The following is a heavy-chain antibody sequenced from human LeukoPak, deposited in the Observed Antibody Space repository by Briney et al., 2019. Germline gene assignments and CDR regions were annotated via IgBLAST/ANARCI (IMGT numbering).Heavy chain of an antibody. CDR3: AKAPLTYNWNYGPWYFDL. D-gene: IGHD1-7*01. J-gene: IGHJ2*01. CDR1: GFTFSNYA. Sequence: PGGSLRLSCAASGFTFSNYAMSWVRQSPGKGLEWVSGLSGSGGSTYYADSVKGRFTISRDNSKNTLYLQMNSLRAEDTAVYYCAKAPLTYNWNYGPWYFDLWGRGTLVTVSS. V-gene: IGHV3-23*01. CDR2: LSGSGGST.